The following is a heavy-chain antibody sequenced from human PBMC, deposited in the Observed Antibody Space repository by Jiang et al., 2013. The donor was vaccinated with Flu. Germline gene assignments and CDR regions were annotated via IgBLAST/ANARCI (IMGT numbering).Heavy chain of an antibody. J-gene: IGHJ4*02. V-gene: IGHV3-53*01. D-gene: IGHD5-18*01. Sequence: PGGSLRLSCAVSGFFVRNDYMTWVRQAPGQGLEWVSVIYSDGDTFYVDSVKGRFTISRDSSKNTLHLQMNSLRAEDTAVYYCARGLTWGSYGANLYYIDYWGPGTLVTVSS. CDR1: GFFVRNDY. CDR3: ARGLTWGSYGANLYYIDY. CDR2: IYSDGDT.